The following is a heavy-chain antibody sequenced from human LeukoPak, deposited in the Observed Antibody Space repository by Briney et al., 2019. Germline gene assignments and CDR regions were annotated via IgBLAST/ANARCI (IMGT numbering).Heavy chain of an antibody. CDR3: AVNYYDSSGYGEYFQH. CDR1: GGTFSSYA. J-gene: IGHJ1*01. CDR2: IIPIFCTA. D-gene: IGHD3-22*01. V-gene: IGHV1-69*05. Sequence: ASVKVSCKASGGTFSSYAISWVRQAPGHGLEWMGGIIPIFCTANNAQKFQGGDTITTDESTSTAYMELSSLRSEDTAVYYCAVNYYDSSGYGEYFQHWGQGTLVTVSS.